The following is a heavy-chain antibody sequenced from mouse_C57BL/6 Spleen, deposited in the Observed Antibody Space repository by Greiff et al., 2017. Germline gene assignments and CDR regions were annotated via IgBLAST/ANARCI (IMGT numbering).Heavy chain of an antibody. CDR3: ARRCTGGGYYAMDY. J-gene: IGHJ4*01. Sequence: VQLQQPGAELVMPGASVKLSCKASGYTFTSYWMHWVKQRPGQGLEWIGEIDPSDSYTTYNQKFKGKSTLTVDKSSSTAYRQLSSLTSEDSAVYYCARRCTGGGYYAMDYWGQGTSVTVSS. V-gene: IGHV1-69*01. D-gene: IGHD6-5*01. CDR1: GYTFTSYW. CDR2: IDPSDSYT.